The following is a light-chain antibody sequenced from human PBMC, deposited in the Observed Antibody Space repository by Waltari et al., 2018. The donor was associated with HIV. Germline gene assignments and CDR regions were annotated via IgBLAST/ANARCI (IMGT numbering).Light chain of an antibody. CDR1: SSDVGDYDS. V-gene: IGLV2-14*01. CDR3: ASFTSNTWV. CDR2: EVT. J-gene: IGLJ3*02. Sequence: HSALTQPASVSGPHGQSITISSAGTSSDVGDYDSVSWYHHPPGHAPKLVIYEVTNRPLGVSERFSGSKSGNTASLTISYLLTEDEGFYYCASFTSNTWVFGGGTEVTVL.